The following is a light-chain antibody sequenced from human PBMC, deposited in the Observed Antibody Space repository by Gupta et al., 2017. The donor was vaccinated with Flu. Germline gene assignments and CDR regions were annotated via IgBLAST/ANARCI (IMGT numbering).Light chain of an antibody. Sequence: HRFTISCSGISSNIGSNFVYWYQLLPVTAPKVVIYRNNQQPSGVPDRFSGSKSGTSASLAISVLRSEDEADYYCAAWDDNLSGLFGGGTKLTVL. CDR2: RNN. CDR3: AAWDDNLSGL. CDR1: SSNIGSNF. J-gene: IGLJ3*02. V-gene: IGLV1-47*01.